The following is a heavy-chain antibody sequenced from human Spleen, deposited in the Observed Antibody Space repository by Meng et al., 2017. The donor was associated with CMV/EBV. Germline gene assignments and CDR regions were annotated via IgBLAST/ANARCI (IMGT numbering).Heavy chain of an antibody. CDR2: ISGSGNTI. CDR1: GFTFSDYY. J-gene: IGHJ2*01. D-gene: IGHD6-13*01. Sequence: GESLKISCAASGFTFSDYYMSWIRQAPGKGLEWISYISGSGNTIYYADSVKGRFTISRDNAKNSLYLQVNSLRAEDTAVYYCARYSSSWPRVYFDLWGRGTLVTVSS. CDR3: ARYSSSWPRVYFDL. V-gene: IGHV3-11*01.